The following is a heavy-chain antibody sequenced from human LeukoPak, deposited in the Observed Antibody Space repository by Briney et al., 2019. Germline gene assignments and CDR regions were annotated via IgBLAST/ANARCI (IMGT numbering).Heavy chain of an antibody. V-gene: IGHV3-13*04. CDR2: IGTAGDT. CDR1: GFTFSSYD. J-gene: IGHJ4*02. Sequence: GSLRLSCAASGFTFSSYDMHWVRQATGKGLEWVSAIGTAGDTYYPGSVKGRFTISRENAKNSLYLQMNSLRAGDTAVYYCARASDYYYDFDYWGQGTLVTVSS. CDR3: ARASDYYYDFDY. D-gene: IGHD3-22*01.